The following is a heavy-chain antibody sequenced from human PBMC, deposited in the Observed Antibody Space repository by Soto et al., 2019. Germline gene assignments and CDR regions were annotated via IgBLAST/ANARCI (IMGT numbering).Heavy chain of an antibody. D-gene: IGHD1-26*01. J-gene: IGHJ3*02. Sequence: EQLQQWGAGLLKPSETLSLTCAVYGGSFSGYYWSWIRQPPGKGLEWIGEINHSGSTNYNPSLKSRVTISVDTSKNQFSLKLSSVTAADTAVYYCASEERTEDAFDIWGQGTMVTVSS. CDR1: GGSFSGYY. V-gene: IGHV4-34*01. CDR2: INHSGST. CDR3: ASEERTEDAFDI.